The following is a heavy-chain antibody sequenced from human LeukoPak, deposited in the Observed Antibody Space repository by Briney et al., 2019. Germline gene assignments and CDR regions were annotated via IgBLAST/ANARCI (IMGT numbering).Heavy chain of an antibody. V-gene: IGHV3-21*01. J-gene: IGHJ4*02. D-gene: IGHD6-6*01. Sequence: GGSLRLSCAASGFIFSNYGMNWVRQAPGKGLEWVAAISASGSATSYADSVKGRFTISRDNAKNSLYLQMNSLRAEDTAVYYCARDPFEYSSSYPGDYWGQGTLVTVSS. CDR3: ARDPFEYSSSYPGDY. CDR1: GFIFSNYG. CDR2: ISASGSAT.